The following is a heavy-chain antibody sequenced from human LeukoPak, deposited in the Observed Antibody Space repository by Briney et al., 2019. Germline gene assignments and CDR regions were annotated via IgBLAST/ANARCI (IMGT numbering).Heavy chain of an antibody. CDR2: INPSGGST. V-gene: IGHV1-46*01. D-gene: IGHD3-3*01. J-gene: IGHJ4*02. Sequence: ASVKVSCKASGYTFTGYYMHWVRQAPGQGLEWMGIINPSGGSTSYAQKFQGRVTMTRDTSTSTVYMELSSLRSEDTAVYYCARRQLRFGHFDYWGQGTLVTVSS. CDR1: GYTFTGYY. CDR3: ARRQLRFGHFDY.